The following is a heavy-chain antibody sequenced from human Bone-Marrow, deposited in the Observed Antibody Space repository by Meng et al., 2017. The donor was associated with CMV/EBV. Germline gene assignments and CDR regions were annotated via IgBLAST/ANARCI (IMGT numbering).Heavy chain of an antibody. CDR3: ARPFLIPAAGTDGWFDP. D-gene: IGHD6-13*01. J-gene: IGHJ5*02. CDR2: INSDGTGT. Sequence: GESLKISCAASGFTFSSYWMHWVRQAPGKGLVWVSRINSDGTGTSYADSVKGRFTISRDNAKNTLYLQMNSLRAEDTAVYYCARPFLIPAAGTDGWFDPWGQGTLVTVSS. V-gene: IGHV3-74*01. CDR1: GFTFSSYW.